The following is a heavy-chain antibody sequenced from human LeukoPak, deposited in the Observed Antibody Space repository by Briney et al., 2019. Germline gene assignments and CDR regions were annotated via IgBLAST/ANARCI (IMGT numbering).Heavy chain of an antibody. D-gene: IGHD4-17*01. Sequence: SETLSLTCTVSGGSISSYYWSWIRQPAGKGLEWIGRIYTSGSTNYNPSLKSRVTISVDTSKNQFSLKLSSVTAADTAVYYCARTNDYGDYYYGYYFDYWGQGTLVTVSS. CDR2: IYTSGST. CDR3: ARTNDYGDYYYGYYFDY. J-gene: IGHJ4*02. V-gene: IGHV4-4*07. CDR1: GGSISSYY.